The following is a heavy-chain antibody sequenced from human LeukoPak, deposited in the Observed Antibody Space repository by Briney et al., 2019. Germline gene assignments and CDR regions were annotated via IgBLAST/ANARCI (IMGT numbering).Heavy chain of an antibody. D-gene: IGHD3-3*01. CDR1: GGSFSGYY. CDR2: INHSGST. J-gene: IGHJ4*02. V-gene: IGHV4-34*01. CDR3: ARANYDFWSGYYSPLDY. Sequence: SXXLSLTCAVYGGSFSGYYWSWIRQPPGKGLEWIGEINHSGSTNYNPSLKSRVTISVDTSKNQFSLKLSSVTAADTAVYYCARANYDFWSGYYSPLDYWGQGALVTVSS.